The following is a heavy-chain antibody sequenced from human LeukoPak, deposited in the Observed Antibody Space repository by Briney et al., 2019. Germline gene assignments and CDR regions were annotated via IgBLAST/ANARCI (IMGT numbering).Heavy chain of an antibody. V-gene: IGHV4-59*01. J-gene: IGHJ4*02. Sequence: AETLSLTCTVSGGSISSYYWSWIRQPPGKGLECIGYIYYSGSTNYNPSLKSRVTISVDTSKNQFYLKLRSVTAADTAVYYCARNHYYDSSGYYGGFDYWGQGTLVTVSS. CDR3: ARNHYYDSSGYYGGFDY. CDR2: IYYSGST. CDR1: GGSISSYY. D-gene: IGHD3-22*01.